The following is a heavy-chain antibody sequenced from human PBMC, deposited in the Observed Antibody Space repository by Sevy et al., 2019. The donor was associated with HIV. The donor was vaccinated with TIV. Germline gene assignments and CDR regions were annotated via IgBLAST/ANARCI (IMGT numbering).Heavy chain of an antibody. Sequence: GGSLRLSCVASGFTFSSSAMSWVRQAPGKGLEWVSTISGSGDSTYFADSVKGRFTISRDNSKNTLYLQMDSLRAEGKAVYYCAKGPDYGDYVGWIDPWGQGTLVTVSS. CDR1: GFTFSSSA. CDR3: AKGPDYGDYVGWIDP. V-gene: IGHV3-23*01. D-gene: IGHD4-17*01. J-gene: IGHJ5*02. CDR2: ISGSGDST.